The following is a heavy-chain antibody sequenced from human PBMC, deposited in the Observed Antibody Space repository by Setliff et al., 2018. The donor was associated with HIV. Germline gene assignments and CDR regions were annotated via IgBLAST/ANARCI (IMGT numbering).Heavy chain of an antibody. Sequence: LSLTCAVSGGSISSSHYWSWVRQTPVKGLEWIGEIYHSGSVNHNPPLRSRVTMSVDKSKNQFSLRLSSVTAADTAVYYCARGDSTWPTQLLDVWGKGTTVTVSS. CDR3: ARGDSTWPTQLLDV. CDR1: GGSISSSHY. V-gene: IGHV4-4*02. D-gene: IGHD2-2*01. J-gene: IGHJ6*04. CDR2: IYHSGSV.